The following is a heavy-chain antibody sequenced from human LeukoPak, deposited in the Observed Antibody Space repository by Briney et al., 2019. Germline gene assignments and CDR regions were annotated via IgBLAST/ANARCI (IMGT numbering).Heavy chain of an antibody. CDR3: VRHGGASSSHLSWFDP. Sequence: SESLSLTCTVSGCTISSSYYWGWIRQPPGKVLEGFGSIYYSGTTYYNPSLKSRVTISVDTSKNQFSLKLSSVTAADTAVYYCVRHGGASSSHLSWFDPWGQGALVTVSS. V-gene: IGHV4-39*01. CDR2: IYYSGTT. D-gene: IGHD6-13*01. CDR1: GCTISSSYY. J-gene: IGHJ5*02.